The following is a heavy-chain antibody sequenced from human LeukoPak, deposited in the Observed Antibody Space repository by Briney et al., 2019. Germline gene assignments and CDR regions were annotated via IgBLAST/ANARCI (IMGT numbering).Heavy chain of an antibody. CDR1: GFTFSDYY. CDR2: ISSSGNII. D-gene: IGHD5-18*01. J-gene: IGHJ4*02. CDR3: ARATAADTAMIYFDY. Sequence: GGSLRLSCAASGFTFSDYYMSWIRQAPGKGLEWVSYISSSGNIIYSADSVKDRFTISRDNAKNSLYLQINSLRAEDTAVYYCARATAADTAMIYFDYWGQGTLVTVSS. V-gene: IGHV3-11*01.